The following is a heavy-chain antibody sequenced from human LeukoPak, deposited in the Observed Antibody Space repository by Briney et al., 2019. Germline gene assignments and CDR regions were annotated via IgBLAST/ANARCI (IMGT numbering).Heavy chain of an antibody. CDR3: ARRYYYGSGIFWFDP. D-gene: IGHD3-10*01. CDR1: GYSLTSYW. CDR2: IYPGDSDT. V-gene: IGHV5-51*01. Sequence: GESLKISCQGSGYSLTSYWIGWVRQMPGKGLEWMGIIYPGDSDTRYSPSFQGQVTISADKSISTAYLQWSSLKASDTAMYYCARRYYYGSGIFWFDPWGQGTLVTVSS. J-gene: IGHJ5*02.